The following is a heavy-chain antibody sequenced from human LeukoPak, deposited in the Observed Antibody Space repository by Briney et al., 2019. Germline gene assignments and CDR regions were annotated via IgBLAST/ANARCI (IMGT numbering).Heavy chain of an antibody. D-gene: IGHD2-2*01. Sequence: SETLSLTCKVSGGSISNYYWSWIRQSPGKGLEWIGYVYHSGSTNYNPSLKSRVTISADTSRNQFSLKLTSVTAADTAVYYCARDQFSTTWYGAFDIWGQGTMVTVSS. V-gene: IGHV4-59*01. J-gene: IGHJ3*02. CDR3: ARDQFSTTWYGAFDI. CDR2: VYHSGST. CDR1: GGSISNYY.